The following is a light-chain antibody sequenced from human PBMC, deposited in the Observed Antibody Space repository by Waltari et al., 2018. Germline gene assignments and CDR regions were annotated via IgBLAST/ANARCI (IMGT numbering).Light chain of an antibody. V-gene: IGLV2-14*03. J-gene: IGLJ2*01. CDR3: ISYTTSDTMI. CDR2: DVS. CDR1: SSDVGAYNY. Sequence: QSALTQPASVSGSPGQSITISCTGTSSDVGAYNYVSWYQQHPGKVPKLIIYDVSHRPSGVSVRFSGSKSDNTASLTISGLQAEDEADYYCISYTTSDTMIFGVGTKLTVL.